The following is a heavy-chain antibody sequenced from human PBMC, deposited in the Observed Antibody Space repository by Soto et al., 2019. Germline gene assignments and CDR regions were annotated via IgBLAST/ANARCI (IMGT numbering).Heavy chain of an antibody. Sequence: GASVKVSCKASGYTFTSYAMHWVRQAPGQRLEWMGWINAGNGNTKYSQKFQGRVTITRDTSASTAYMELSSLRSEDTAVYYCARGQGKGYSKYDYYYYAMDVWGQGTTVTVSS. V-gene: IGHV1-3*01. J-gene: IGHJ6*02. D-gene: IGHD4-4*01. CDR2: INAGNGNT. CDR1: GYTFTSYA. CDR3: ARGQGKGYSKYDYYYYAMDV.